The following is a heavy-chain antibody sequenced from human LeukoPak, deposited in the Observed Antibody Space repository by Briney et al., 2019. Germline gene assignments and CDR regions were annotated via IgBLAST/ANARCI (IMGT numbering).Heavy chain of an antibody. CDR3: ARGVVVVPAAYDAFDI. CDR2: ISGSGGST. V-gene: IGHV3-23*01. D-gene: IGHD2-2*01. Sequence: GGSLRLSCAASGFTFSSYAMSWVRQAPGKGLEWVSAISGSGGSTYYADSVKGRFTISRDNSKNTLYLQMNSLRAEDTAVYYCARGVVVVPAAYDAFDIWGQGTMVTVSS. CDR1: GFTFSSYA. J-gene: IGHJ3*02.